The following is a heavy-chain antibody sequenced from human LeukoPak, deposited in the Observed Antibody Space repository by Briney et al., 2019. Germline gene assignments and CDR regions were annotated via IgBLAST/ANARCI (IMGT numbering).Heavy chain of an antibody. CDR3: ANSHASGYDYFDY. D-gene: IGHD5-12*01. CDR2: ISGSGGST. J-gene: IGHJ4*02. Sequence: PGGSLRPSCAASGFTFSSYAMSWVRQAPGKGLEWVSAISGSGGSTYYADSVKGRFTISRDNSKNTLYLQMNSLRAEDTAVYYCANSHASGYDYFDYWGQGTLVTVSS. CDR1: GFTFSSYA. V-gene: IGHV3-23*01.